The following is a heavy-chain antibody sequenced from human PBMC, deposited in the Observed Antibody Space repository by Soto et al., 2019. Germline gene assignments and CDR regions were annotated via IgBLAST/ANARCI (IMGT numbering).Heavy chain of an antibody. D-gene: IGHD3-9*01. CDR3: ARMYYDILTGYYDYYYYGMDV. CDR2: IYPGDSDT. CDR1: GYSFTSYW. V-gene: IGHV5-51*01. J-gene: IGHJ6*02. Sequence: PGESLKISCKGSGYSFTSYWIGWVRQMPGKGLEWMGIIYPGDSDTRYSPSFQGQVTISADKSISTAYLQWSSLKASDTAMHYCARMYYDILTGYYDYYYYGMDVWGQGTTVTVS.